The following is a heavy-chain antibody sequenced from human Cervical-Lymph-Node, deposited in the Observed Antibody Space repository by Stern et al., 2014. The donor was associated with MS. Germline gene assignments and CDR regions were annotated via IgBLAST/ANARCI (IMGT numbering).Heavy chain of an antibody. J-gene: IGHJ6*02. Sequence: QVHLVESGGGVVQPGGSQSLSCTASGFTFDDYAMEWVRQVPGKGLEWVAMIWYDGSQKYYGDAVRGRFSVSRDNSRNTLYLQMKSLSLEDTAVYYCARKIPDYYYYAMDVWGQGTTVTVSS. CDR3: ARKIPDYYYYAMDV. CDR1: GFTFDDYA. V-gene: IGHV3-33*01. D-gene: IGHD2-2*02. CDR2: IWYDGSQK.